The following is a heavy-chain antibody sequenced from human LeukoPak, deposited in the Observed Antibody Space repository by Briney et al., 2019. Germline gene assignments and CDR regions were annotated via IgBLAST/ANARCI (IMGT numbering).Heavy chain of an antibody. Sequence: GGSLRLSCATSGFTFSSHAMSWVRQAPGKGLEWVSVISGSGGSTYYTDSVKGRFTISRDNPKNTLYLQMNSLRAEDTAVYYCAKDYDYNGNSPEDYWGQGTLVTVSS. CDR1: GFTFSSHA. V-gene: IGHV3-23*01. CDR2: ISGSGGST. CDR3: AKDYDYNGNSPEDY. J-gene: IGHJ4*02. D-gene: IGHD4-23*01.